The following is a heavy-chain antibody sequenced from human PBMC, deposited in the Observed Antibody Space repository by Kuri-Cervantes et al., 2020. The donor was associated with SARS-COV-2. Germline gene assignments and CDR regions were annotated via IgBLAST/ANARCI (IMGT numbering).Heavy chain of an antibody. V-gene: IGHV4-59*01. CDR1: GGSFSGYY. CDR3: ARVNTGWIDL. Sequence: GSLRLSCAVYGGSFSGYYWTWLRQPPGKGLEWIGDFYDTGSTNYNPSLESRVTISVDTSRRQFSLNVRSVSAADTAVYYCARVNTGWIDLWGLGTLVTVSS. CDR2: FYDTGST. D-gene: IGHD1-1*01. J-gene: IGHJ5*02.